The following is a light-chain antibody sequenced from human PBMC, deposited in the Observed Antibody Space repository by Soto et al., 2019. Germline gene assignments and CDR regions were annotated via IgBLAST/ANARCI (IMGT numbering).Light chain of an antibody. CDR3: QQSYSRPYT. CDR1: QSISSH. CDR2: AAS. Sequence: DIQLTQSPSSLSASVGDRVTITFRASQSISSHLNWYQQKPGKAPKFLIYAASSLQSGVPSRFSGSGSGTDFTLTITSLQPEDFATYYCQQSYSRPYTFGQGTKVDIK. J-gene: IGKJ2*01. V-gene: IGKV1-39*01.